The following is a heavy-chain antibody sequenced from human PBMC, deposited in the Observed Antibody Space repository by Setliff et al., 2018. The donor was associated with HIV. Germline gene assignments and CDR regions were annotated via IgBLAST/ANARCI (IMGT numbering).Heavy chain of an antibody. J-gene: IGHJ4*02. V-gene: IGHV3-23*01. CDR1: GFTFNNYA. CDR3: AKDVYVAKYYYGSSGYSGSYYFDY. D-gene: IGHD3-22*01. Sequence: GGSLRLSCAASGFTFNNYAMIWVRQAPGKGLEWVSAISDGGGGTDYADSVKGRFTISRDNSRNTLYLQMNSLRAEDTAVYFCAKDVYVAKYYYGSSGYSGSYYFDYWGQGTLVTVSS. CDR2: ISDGGGGT.